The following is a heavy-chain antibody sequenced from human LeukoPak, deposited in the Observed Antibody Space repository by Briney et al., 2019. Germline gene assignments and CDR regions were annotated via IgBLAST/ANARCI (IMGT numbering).Heavy chain of an antibody. CDR3: ARLSVDIVATTPFDY. Sequence: ASETLSLTCAVYGGSFSGYYWSWIRQPPGKGLEWIGEINHSGGTKYNPSLKSRVTISVDTSKNQFSLKLSSVTAADTAVYYCARLSVDIVATTPFDYWGQGTLVTVSS. J-gene: IGHJ4*02. D-gene: IGHD5-12*01. CDR1: GGSFSGYY. CDR2: INHSGGT. V-gene: IGHV4-34*01.